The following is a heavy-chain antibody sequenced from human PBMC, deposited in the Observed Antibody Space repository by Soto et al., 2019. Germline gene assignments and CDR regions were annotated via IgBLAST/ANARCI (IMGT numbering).Heavy chain of an antibody. CDR1: GFTFSSYW. V-gene: IGHV3-74*01. CDR2: INSDGSRT. Sequence: GGSLRLSCAASGFTFSSYWMDWVRQAPGKGLVWVSRINSDGSRTSYADSVKGRFTISRDNAKNTLYLQMNSLRAEDTAVYYCARSIAAGVNWFDPWGQGTLVTVSS. D-gene: IGHD2-15*01. J-gene: IGHJ5*02. CDR3: ARSIAAGVNWFDP.